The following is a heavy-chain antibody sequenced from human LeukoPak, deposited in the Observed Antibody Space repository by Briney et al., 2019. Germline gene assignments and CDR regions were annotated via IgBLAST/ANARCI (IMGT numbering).Heavy chain of an antibody. CDR2: INPNSGNR. Sequence: ASVKVSCKASGYTFTTLDINWVRQATGQGLEWMGWINPNSGNRGYAQKFQGRVTITRDTSISTAYMELSSLRSEDTAVYYCARAKDIVVVPAAILPGDYYMDVWGKGTTVTVSS. CDR1: GYTFTTLD. D-gene: IGHD2-2*02. V-gene: IGHV1-8*03. CDR3: ARAKDIVVVPAAILPGDYYMDV. J-gene: IGHJ6*03.